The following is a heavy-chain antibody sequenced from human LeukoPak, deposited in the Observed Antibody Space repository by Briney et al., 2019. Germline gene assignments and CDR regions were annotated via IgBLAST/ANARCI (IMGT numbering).Heavy chain of an antibody. Sequence: GGSLRLSCAASGFTFSSYAMSWVRQAPGKGLEWVSAISGSGGSTYYADSVKGRFTISRDNSKNTLYLQMNSLRAEDTAVYYCASHLRRGSYWWDDYWGQGTLVTVSS. D-gene: IGHD1-26*01. CDR2: ISGSGGST. CDR1: GFTFSSYA. J-gene: IGHJ4*02. V-gene: IGHV3-23*01. CDR3: ASHLRRGSYWWDDY.